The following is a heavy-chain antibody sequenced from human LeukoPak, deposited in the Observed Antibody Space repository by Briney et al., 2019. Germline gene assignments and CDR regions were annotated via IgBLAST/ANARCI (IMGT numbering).Heavy chain of an antibody. CDR2: IIPILGIA. V-gene: IGHV1-69*04. D-gene: IGHD1-26*01. J-gene: IGHJ4*02. Sequence: SVTVSCKASGGTFSSYAISWVRQAPGQGLGWMGRIIPILGIANYAQKFQGRVTITADKSTSTAYMELSSLRSEDTAVYYCARDHSRWELLPDYWGQGTLVTVSS. CDR1: GGTFSSYA. CDR3: ARDHSRWELLPDY.